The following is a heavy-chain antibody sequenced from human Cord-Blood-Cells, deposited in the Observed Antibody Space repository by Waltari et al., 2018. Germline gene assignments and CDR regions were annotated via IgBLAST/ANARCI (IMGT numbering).Heavy chain of an antibody. CDR2: IIPILGIA. CDR1: GGTFSSHI. CDR3: ARKNLDGDAFDI. D-gene: IGHD1-7*01. V-gene: IGHV1-69*02. J-gene: IGHJ3*02. Sequence: QVQLVQSGAEVKKPGSSVKVSCKASGGTFSSHIIHWVGQVPGQGLECMGRIIPILGIANDAQKFQGRVTITADKSTSTAYMELSSLRSEDTAVYYCARKNLDGDAFDIWGQGTMVTVSS.